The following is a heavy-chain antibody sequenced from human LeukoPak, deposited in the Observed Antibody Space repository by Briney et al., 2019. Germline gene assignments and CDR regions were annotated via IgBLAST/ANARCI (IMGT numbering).Heavy chain of an antibody. V-gene: IGHV5-51*01. D-gene: IGHD4-17*01. CDR3: ARQLTTVTTYFDY. J-gene: IGHJ4*02. CDR1: GYSFTTYW. CDR2: IYPGDSDP. Sequence: AESLEISCKGSGYSFTTYWIGWVRQMPGKGLEWMGLIYPGDSDPRYSPSFQGQVTIPADKSISTAYLQWSSLKASDTAMYYCARQLTTVTTYFDYWGQESPLTVSS.